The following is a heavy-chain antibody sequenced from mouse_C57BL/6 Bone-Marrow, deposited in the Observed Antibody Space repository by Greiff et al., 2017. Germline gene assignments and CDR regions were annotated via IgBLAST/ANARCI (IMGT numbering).Heavy chain of an antibody. CDR3: ARDYYYGSSPDV. J-gene: IGHJ2*01. Sequence: QVQLQQPGAELVRPGTSVKLSCKASGYTFTSYWMHWVKQRPGQGLEWIGVIDPSDSYTNYNQKFKGKATLTVDTSSSTAYMQLSSLTSEDSAVYYCARDYYYGSSPDVWGKGTTLTVSS. CDR1: GYTFTSYW. CDR2: IDPSDSYT. V-gene: IGHV1-59*01. D-gene: IGHD1-1*01.